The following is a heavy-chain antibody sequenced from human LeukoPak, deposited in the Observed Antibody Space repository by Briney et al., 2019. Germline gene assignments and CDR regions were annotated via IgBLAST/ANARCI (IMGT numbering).Heavy chain of an antibody. CDR3: AKGDNWNEDGGLGY. Sequence: GRSLRVSCAASGFTFSSYGMHWVRQAPGKGLEWVAVISYDGSNKYYADSVKGRFTISRDNSKNTLYLQMNSLRAEDTAVYYCAKGDNWNEDGGLGYWGRGTLVTVSS. V-gene: IGHV3-30*18. J-gene: IGHJ4*02. CDR1: GFTFSSYG. D-gene: IGHD1-1*01. CDR2: ISYDGSNK.